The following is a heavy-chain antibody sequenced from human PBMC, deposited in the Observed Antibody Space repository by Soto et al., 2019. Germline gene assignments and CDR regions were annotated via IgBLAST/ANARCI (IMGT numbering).Heavy chain of an antibody. CDR2: ITSSSSTI. Sequence: EVQLVESGGGLVQPGGSLRLSCTASGFTFSSYSMNWVRQAPGKGLEWVSYITSSSSTIYYADSVKGRFTISRDNAKNSLYLQLNSLRAEDTAVYYCARIRGWSSDYWGQGPLVTVSS. D-gene: IGHD2-15*01. CDR3: ARIRGWSSDY. J-gene: IGHJ4*02. CDR1: GFTFSSYS. V-gene: IGHV3-48*01.